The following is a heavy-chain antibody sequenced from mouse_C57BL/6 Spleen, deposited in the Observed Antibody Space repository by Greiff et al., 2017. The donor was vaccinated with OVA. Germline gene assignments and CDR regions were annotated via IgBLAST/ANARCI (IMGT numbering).Heavy chain of an antibody. Sequence: EVQRVESGPGLVKPSQSLSLTGSVTGEAGTSGDYWNWIRQFHGNKLEWMGYISYDCSNNYNPSLKNRISITRDTSKNQFFLKLNSVTTEDTATYYCARGYDYGDYWGQGTTLTVSS. D-gene: IGHD2-4*01. J-gene: IGHJ2*01. V-gene: IGHV3-6*01. CDR1: GEAGTSGDY. CDR3: ARGYDYGDY. CDR2: ISYDCSN.